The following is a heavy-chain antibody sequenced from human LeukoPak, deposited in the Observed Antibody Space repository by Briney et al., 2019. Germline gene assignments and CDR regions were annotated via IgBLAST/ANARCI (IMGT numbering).Heavy chain of an antibody. Sequence: GGSLRLSCAASGFTFSSYEMNWVRQAPGKGPEWVSYISSSGSTIYYADSVKGRFTISRDNAKNSLYLQMNSLRAEDTAVYYCARDRDPKYYDFWSGYYKGDYYYYYGMDVWGQGTTVTVSS. J-gene: IGHJ6*02. CDR2: ISSSGSTI. V-gene: IGHV3-48*03. CDR3: ARDRDPKYYDFWSGYYKGDYYYYYGMDV. CDR1: GFTFSSYE. D-gene: IGHD3-3*01.